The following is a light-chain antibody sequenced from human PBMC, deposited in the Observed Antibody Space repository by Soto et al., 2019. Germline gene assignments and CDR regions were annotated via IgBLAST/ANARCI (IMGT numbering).Light chain of an antibody. V-gene: IGKV1-5*03. Sequence: DIQMTQSPSTLSASVGDRVTIACRASQSISSYLAWYQQKPGKAPNLLIYKASNLASGVPSRFTGGGSGTDFTLTISSLQPDDFATYYCQHYNSYSEAFGQGTKVELK. J-gene: IGKJ1*01. CDR2: KAS. CDR3: QHYNSYSEA. CDR1: QSISSY.